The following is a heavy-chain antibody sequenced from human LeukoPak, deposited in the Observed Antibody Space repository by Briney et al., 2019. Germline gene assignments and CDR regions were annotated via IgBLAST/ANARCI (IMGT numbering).Heavy chain of an antibody. J-gene: IGHJ5*02. CDR2: IYTSGST. D-gene: IGHD6-6*01. CDR3: ARVGLVGYWSDP. V-gene: IGHV4-4*09. CDR1: GGSISSYY. Sequence: SETLSLTCTVSGGSISSYYWSWIRQPPGKGLEWIGYIYTSGSTNYNPSLKSRVTISVDTSKNQFSLKLSSVTAADTAVYYCARVGLVGYWSDPWGQGTLVTVSS.